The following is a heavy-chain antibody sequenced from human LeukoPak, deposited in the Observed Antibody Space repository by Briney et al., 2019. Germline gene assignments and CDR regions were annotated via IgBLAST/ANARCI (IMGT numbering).Heavy chain of an antibody. Sequence: SETLSLTCTVSGGSISSYYWSWIRQPPGKGLEWIGYIYTSGSTNYNPSLKSRVTIPVDTSKNQFSLKLSSVTAADTAVYYCARLTKRYYDFWSGYFNYYFDYWGQGTLVTVSS. CDR3: ARLTKRYYDFWSGYFNYYFDY. CDR2: IYTSGST. V-gene: IGHV4-4*09. J-gene: IGHJ4*02. D-gene: IGHD3-3*01. CDR1: GGSISSYY.